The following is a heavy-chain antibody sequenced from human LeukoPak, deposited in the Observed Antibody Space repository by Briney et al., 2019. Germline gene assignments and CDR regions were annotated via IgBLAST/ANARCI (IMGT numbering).Heavy chain of an antibody. CDR1: GFTFSHFG. V-gene: IGHV3-33*01. D-gene: IGHD5-24*01. CDR2: IWYSGRNQ. CDR3: VREGTSGNGDGYNSYDY. Sequence: GRSLRLSCAATGFTFSHFGMHWVRQAPGKGLEWVAVIWYSGRNQYYRDSVKGRFTISRDNFKNTLHLQMNSLRVEDTAMYYCVREGTSGNGDGYNSYDYWGQGTLVTVSS. J-gene: IGHJ4*02.